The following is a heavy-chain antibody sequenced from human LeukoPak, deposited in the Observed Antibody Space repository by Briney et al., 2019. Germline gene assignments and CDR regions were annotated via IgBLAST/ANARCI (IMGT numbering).Heavy chain of an antibody. Sequence: SETLSLTCTVSGGSISAYYWSWIRQPPGKGLEWIGYIYYSGSTNYNPSLKSRVTISVDTSKNQFSLKLSSVTAADTAVYYCARGRKGFGEFPYWGQGTLVTVSS. J-gene: IGHJ4*02. V-gene: IGHV4-59*08. CDR1: GGSISAYY. D-gene: IGHD3-10*01. CDR2: IYYSGST. CDR3: ARGRKGFGEFPY.